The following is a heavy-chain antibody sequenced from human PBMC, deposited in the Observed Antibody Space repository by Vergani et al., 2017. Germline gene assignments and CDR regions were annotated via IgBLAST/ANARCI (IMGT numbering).Heavy chain of an antibody. V-gene: IGHV1-69-2*01. CDR2: ADPEDGET. CDR1: GYTFTDHY. J-gene: IGHJ6*02. CDR3: ATPQTVTTGGMEV. D-gene: IGHD4-17*01. Sequence: EVQLVQSGAEVKKPGATMKISCKVSGYTFTDHYMHWVKQAPGKGLEWMGLADPEDGETIYAEKFKGRVTIAADTSTDTAHLELSSLRSEDTAVYYCATPQTVTTGGMEVWGQGP.